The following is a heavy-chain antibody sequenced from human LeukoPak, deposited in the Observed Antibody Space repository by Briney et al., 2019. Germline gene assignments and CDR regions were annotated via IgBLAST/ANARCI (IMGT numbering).Heavy chain of an antibody. CDR3: ARVATMVGEPYYFDY. J-gene: IGHJ4*02. V-gene: IGHV3-53*04. CDR2: IYSGGST. D-gene: IGHD3-10*02. Sequence: GGSLRLSCAASGFTVSSNYMSWVRQTPGKGLEWVSVIYSGGSTYYADSVKGRFTISRHNSKNTLHLQMNSLRAEDTAVYYCARVATMVGEPYYFDYWGQGTLVTVSS. CDR1: GFTVSSNY.